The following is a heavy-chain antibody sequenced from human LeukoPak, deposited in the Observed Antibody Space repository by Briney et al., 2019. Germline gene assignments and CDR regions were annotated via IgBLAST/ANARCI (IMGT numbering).Heavy chain of an antibody. CDR3: AREFGRTGALDY. J-gene: IGHJ4*02. Sequence: GGSLRLSCAASGFTFSSYGMHWVRQRPGEGLEWVAVILYDGSEKYYADSVKGRFTISRDNFKNTVYLQMNSLRAEDTAVYYCAREFGRTGALDYWGQGSLVTVSS. V-gene: IGHV3-30*19. CDR1: GFTFSSYG. CDR2: ILYDGSEK. D-gene: IGHD3/OR15-3a*01.